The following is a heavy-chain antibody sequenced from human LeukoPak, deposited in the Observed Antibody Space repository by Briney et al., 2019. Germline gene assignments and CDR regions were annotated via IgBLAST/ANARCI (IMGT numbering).Heavy chain of an antibody. D-gene: IGHD6-13*01. CDR2: IGTAGEI. CDR1: GFTFSSYD. CDR3: ARAAYSSTWYSRYFDL. J-gene: IGHJ2*01. V-gene: IGHV3-13*01. Sequence: GGSLRLSCAASGFTFSSYDIHWVRQATGKGLEWVSGIGTAGEIYYPGSVKGRFTISRENGKNSLYLQMNSLRAGDTAVYYCARAAYSSTWYSRYFDLWGRGTLVTVSS.